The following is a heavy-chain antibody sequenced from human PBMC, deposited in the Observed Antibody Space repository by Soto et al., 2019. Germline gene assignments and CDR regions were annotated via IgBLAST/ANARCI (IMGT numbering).Heavy chain of an antibody. D-gene: IGHD4-17*01. CDR2: INPNSGGT. Sequence: QVQLVQSGAEVKKPGASVKVSCKASGYTFTGYYMHWVRQAPGQGLEWMGWINPNSGGTNYAQKFQGWVTMTRDTSISTAYMELSRLRSDDTAVYYCAREWGTVTTDYYYGMDVWGQGTTATVSS. CDR1: GYTFTGYY. J-gene: IGHJ6*02. CDR3: AREWGTVTTDYYYGMDV. V-gene: IGHV1-2*04.